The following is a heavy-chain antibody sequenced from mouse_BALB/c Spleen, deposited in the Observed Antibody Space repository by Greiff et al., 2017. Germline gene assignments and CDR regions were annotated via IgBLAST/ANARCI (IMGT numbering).Heavy chain of an antibody. CDR3: ARSNWDWYFDV. J-gene: IGHJ1*01. Sequence: VQLKESGGGLVQPGGSRKLSCAASGFTFSSFGMHWVRQAPEKGLEWVAYISSGSSTIYSADTVKGRFTISRDNPKNTLFLQMTSLRSEDTAMYYCARSNWDWYFDVWGAGTTVTVSS. CDR2: ISSGSSTI. D-gene: IGHD4-1*01. CDR1: GFTFSSFG. V-gene: IGHV5-17*02.